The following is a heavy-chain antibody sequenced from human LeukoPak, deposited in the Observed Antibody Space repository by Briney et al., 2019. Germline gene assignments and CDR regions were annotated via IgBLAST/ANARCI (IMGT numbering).Heavy chain of an antibody. CDR1: GYTFTGYY. J-gene: IGHJ4*02. CDR3: ARDPPLWFGELFF. Sequence: GASVKVSCKASGYTFTGYYMHWVRQAPGQGLEWMGWISAYNGNTNYAQKLQGRVTMTTDTSTSTAYMELRSLRSDDTAVYYCARDPPLWFGELFFWGQGTLVTVSS. D-gene: IGHD3-10*01. V-gene: IGHV1-18*04. CDR2: ISAYNGNT.